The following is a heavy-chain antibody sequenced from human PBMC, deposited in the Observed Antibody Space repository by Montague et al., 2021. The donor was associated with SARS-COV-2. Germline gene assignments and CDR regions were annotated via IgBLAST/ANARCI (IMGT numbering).Heavy chain of an antibody. Sequence: CAISGDSVSNNRAAWNWIRQSPSEGLQWLGRTYFRTQWFHHYAPXVEGSITVNADASKNHFSLQLTSVTPEDSAKYFCVRSQYSNTWFFDYWGQGAQVTVSS. V-gene: IGHV6-1*01. J-gene: IGHJ4*02. CDR2: TYFRTQWFH. D-gene: IGHD6-6*01. CDR1: GDSVSNNRAA. CDR3: VRSQYSNTWFFDY.